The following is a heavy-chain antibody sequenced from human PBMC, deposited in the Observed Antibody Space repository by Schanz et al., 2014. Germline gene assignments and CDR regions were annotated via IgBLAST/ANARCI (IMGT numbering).Heavy chain of an antibody. V-gene: IGHV3-23*04. CDR2: ISASGGDT. J-gene: IGHJ4*02. CDR3: AARSRGLTFYFDS. CDR1: GFTFSSHA. Sequence: VQLVESGGGVVQPGESLRLSCAASGFTFSSHAMSWVRQAPGKGLEWVSTISASGGDTLYADSVKGRFTISRDTSKSTLYLQMNRLRAEDTAVYHCAARSRGLTFYFDSWGQGTLVTVSS. D-gene: IGHD3-10*01.